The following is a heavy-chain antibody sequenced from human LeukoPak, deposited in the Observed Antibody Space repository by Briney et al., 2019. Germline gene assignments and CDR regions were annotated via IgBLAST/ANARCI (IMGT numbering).Heavy chain of an antibody. Sequence: GESLKISCKGSGYSFTSYWIGWVRQMPGKGLEWMGIIYPGDSDTRYSPSFQGQVTISADKSISTAYLQWSSLKASDTAMYYCARHAGGGYCSSTSCYEYYYYYGMDVWGQGTTVTVSS. J-gene: IGHJ6*02. CDR3: ARHAGGGYCSSTSCYEYYYYYGMDV. V-gene: IGHV5-51*01. CDR2: IYPGDSDT. CDR1: GYSFTSYW. D-gene: IGHD2-2*01.